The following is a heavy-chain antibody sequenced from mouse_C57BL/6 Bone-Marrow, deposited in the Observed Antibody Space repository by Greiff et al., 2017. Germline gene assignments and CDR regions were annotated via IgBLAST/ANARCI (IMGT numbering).Heavy chain of an antibody. J-gene: IGHJ2*01. CDR1: GYTFTGYW. CDR3: AKPLHYYGSSSYYFDY. CDR2: ILPGSGST. V-gene: IGHV1-9*01. D-gene: IGHD1-1*01. Sequence: QVQLQQSGAELMKPGASVKLSCKATGYTFTGYWIEWVKQRPGHGLEWIGEILPGSGSTNYNEKFKGKATFTADTSSNTAYMQLSSLTTEDSAIYYCAKPLHYYGSSSYYFDYWGRGTTLTVSS.